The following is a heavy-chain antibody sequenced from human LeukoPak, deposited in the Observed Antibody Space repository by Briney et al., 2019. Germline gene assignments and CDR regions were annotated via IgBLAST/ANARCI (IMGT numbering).Heavy chain of an antibody. CDR1: GYTFSNYG. D-gene: IGHD1-26*01. CDR2: ISAHNGNT. CDR3: ATMGYTGSYSKWFDP. Sequence: ASVKVSCKASGYTFSNYGISWVRQAPGQGLEWMGWISAHNGNTNYAQKVQGRVTMTTDTSTSTAYMELRSLRSDDTAIYYCATMGYTGSYSKWFDPWGQGTLVTVSS. V-gene: IGHV1-18*01. J-gene: IGHJ5*02.